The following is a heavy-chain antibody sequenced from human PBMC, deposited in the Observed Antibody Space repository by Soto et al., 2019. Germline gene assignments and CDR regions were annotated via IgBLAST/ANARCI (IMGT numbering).Heavy chain of an antibody. CDR2: IYYSGST. Sequence: SETLSLTCTVSGGSISSYYWSWIRQPPGKGLEWIGSIYYSGSTYYNPSLKSRVTISVDTSKNQFSLKLSSVTAADTAVYYCARGGRGPGGFDPRGQGTLVTVSS. CDR3: ARGGRGPGGFDP. D-gene: IGHD1-26*01. V-gene: IGHV4-59*05. J-gene: IGHJ5*02. CDR1: GGSISSYY.